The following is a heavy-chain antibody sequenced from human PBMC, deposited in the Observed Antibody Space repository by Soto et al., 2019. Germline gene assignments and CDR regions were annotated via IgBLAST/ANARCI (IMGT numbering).Heavy chain of an antibody. D-gene: IGHD3-10*01. V-gene: IGHV4-30-2*01. Sequence: SETLSLTCAVSGGSISSGGYSWSWIRQPPGKGLEWIGYIYHSGSTYYNPSLKSRVTISVDRSKNQFSLKLSSVTAADTAVYYCARGVTMVRGVMFDYWGQGTLVTVSS. CDR1: GGSISSGGYS. CDR2: IYHSGST. J-gene: IGHJ4*02. CDR3: ARGVTMVRGVMFDY.